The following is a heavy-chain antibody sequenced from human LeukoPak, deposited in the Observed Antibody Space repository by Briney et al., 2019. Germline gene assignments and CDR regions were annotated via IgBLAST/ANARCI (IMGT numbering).Heavy chain of an antibody. CDR1: GFTFGSCG. V-gene: IGHV3-30*02. D-gene: IGHD2-2*01. Sequence: GGSLRLSCAASGFTFGSCGMHWVRQAPGKGLEWVAFIPYRGSDSNYAASVKGRFTISRDNSKNMLYLQMNSLRLEDTALYYCAKDRHGHYALDYCGQGTLVTVSS. J-gene: IGHJ4*02. CDR2: IPYRGSDS. CDR3: AKDRHGHYALDY.